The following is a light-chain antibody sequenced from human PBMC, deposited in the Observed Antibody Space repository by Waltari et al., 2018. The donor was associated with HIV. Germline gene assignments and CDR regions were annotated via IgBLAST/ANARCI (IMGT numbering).Light chain of an antibody. V-gene: IGLV3-21*02. J-gene: IGLJ1*01. CDR3: QVWDSSTEHPYV. Sequence: SYVLTQPPSLSVAPGQPARITCGGDVGSKSVYWYQQKPGQAPVVVVHDDSDRPSGIPERFSGSKSGNAATLAISRVEAGDEADYYCQVWDSSTEHPYVFGPGTKVTVL. CDR2: DDS. CDR1: DVGSKS.